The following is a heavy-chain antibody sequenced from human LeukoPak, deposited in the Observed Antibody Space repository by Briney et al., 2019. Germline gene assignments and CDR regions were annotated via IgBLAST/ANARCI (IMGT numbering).Heavy chain of an antibody. CDR3: AKIEGKYQLANVPDH. CDR1: GLTFSTYG. V-gene: IGHV3-30*02. CDR2: IRYDGNNK. D-gene: IGHD2-2*01. Sequence: GVSLRLSCAASGLTFSTYGMHWVRQAPGKGLEWVAFIRYDGNNKYYADFVKGRFTISRDNSKNTLYLHMNSLRTEDTAVYYCAKIEGKYQLANVPDHWGQGTLVTVSS. J-gene: IGHJ4*02.